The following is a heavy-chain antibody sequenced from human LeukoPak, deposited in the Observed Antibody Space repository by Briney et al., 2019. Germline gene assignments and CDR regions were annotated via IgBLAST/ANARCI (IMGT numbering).Heavy chain of an antibody. CDR3: ARATVRYFERWFDP. V-gene: IGHV4-38-2*02. CDR1: GYSISSGYY. CDR2: IYHSGST. Sequence: SENLSLTCTVSGYSISSGYYWGWIRQPPGKGLEWIGSIYHSGSTYYNPSLKSRVTISVDTSKNQFSLKLSSVTAADTAVYYCARATVRYFERWFDPWGQGTLVTVSS. J-gene: IGHJ5*02. D-gene: IGHD3-9*01.